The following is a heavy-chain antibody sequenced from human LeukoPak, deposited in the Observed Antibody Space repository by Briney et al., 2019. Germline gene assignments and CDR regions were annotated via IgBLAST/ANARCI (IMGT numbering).Heavy chain of an antibody. CDR1: GFTFSPNV. J-gene: IGHJ3*02. CDR3: AKDHLEGYLNAFDI. CDR2: ISGRRNST. Sequence: PGRSLRLSCAASGFTFSPNVMNWVRQAPGKGLEWVSSISGRRNSTYYADSVRGRFTISRDKSKNTLYLQMTSLRADDTAVYYCAKDHLEGYLNAFDIWGQGTMVAVSS. D-gene: IGHD1-1*01. V-gene: IGHV3-23*01.